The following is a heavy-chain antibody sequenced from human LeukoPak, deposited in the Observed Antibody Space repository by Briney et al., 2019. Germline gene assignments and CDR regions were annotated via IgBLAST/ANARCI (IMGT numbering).Heavy chain of an antibody. CDR3: ARSHYYYDSSGLIRSGFDY. CDR2: INHSGST. V-gene: IGHV4-34*01. J-gene: IGHJ4*02. D-gene: IGHD3-22*01. CDR1: GGSFSGYY. Sequence: SETLSLTCAVYGGSFSGYYWSWIRQPPGKGLEWIGEINHSGSTNYNPSLKSRVTISVDTSKNQFSLKLSSVTAADTAVYYCARSHYYYDSSGLIRSGFDYWGQGTLVTVSS.